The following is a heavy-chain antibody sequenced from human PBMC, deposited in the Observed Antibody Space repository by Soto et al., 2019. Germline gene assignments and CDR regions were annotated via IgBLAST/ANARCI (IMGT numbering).Heavy chain of an antibody. CDR3: ARFRRYDFWSGDFDY. D-gene: IGHD3-3*01. CDR2: IYHSGST. J-gene: IGHJ4*02. Sequence: SETLSLTCAVSGGSISSSNWWSWVRQPPGKGLEWIGEIYHSGSTNYNPSLKSRVTISVDKSKNQFSLKLSSVTAADTAVYYCARFRRYDFWSGDFDYWGQGTLVTVSS. V-gene: IGHV4-4*02. CDR1: GGSISSSNW.